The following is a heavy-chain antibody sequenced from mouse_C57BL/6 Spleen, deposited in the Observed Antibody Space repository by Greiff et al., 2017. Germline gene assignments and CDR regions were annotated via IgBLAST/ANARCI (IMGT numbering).Heavy chain of an antibody. CDR3: ARSGEGYAMDY. Sequence: VQLQQSGPELVKPGASVKISCKASGYAFSSSWMNWVKQRPGKGLEWIGRIYPGDGDTNYNGKFKGKATLTADKSSSTAYMQLSSLTSEDSAVYFCARSGEGYAMDYWGQGTSVTVSS. V-gene: IGHV1-82*01. CDR1: GYAFSSSW. D-gene: IGHD3-1*01. J-gene: IGHJ4*01. CDR2: IYPGDGDT.